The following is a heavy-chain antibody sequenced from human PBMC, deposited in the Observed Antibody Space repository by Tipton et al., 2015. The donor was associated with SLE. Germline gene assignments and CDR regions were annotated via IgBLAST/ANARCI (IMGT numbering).Heavy chain of an antibody. V-gene: IGHV4-4*02. CDR1: GGSIRSYQW. D-gene: IGHD3-3*01. CDR2: IHHSGYA. J-gene: IGHJ4*02. Sequence: TLSLTCDVSGGSIRSYQWWSWVRQSPGKGLEWIGQIHHSGYANYNPSLKSRVTLSIDESKNQLSLDLRSVTAADTAVYYCTRGFHFDFRSSAYYSERGHESYYFDSWGQGVLVTVSS. CDR3: TRGFHFDFRSSAYYSERGHESYYFDS.